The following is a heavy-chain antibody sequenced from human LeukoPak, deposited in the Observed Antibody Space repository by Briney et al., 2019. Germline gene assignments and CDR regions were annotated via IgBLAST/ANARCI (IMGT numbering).Heavy chain of an antibody. CDR2: ISAYNGNT. CDR1: GGTFSSYA. V-gene: IGHV1-18*01. Sequence: GASVKVSCKASGGTFSSYAISWVRQAPGQGLEWMGWISAYNGNTNYAQKFQGRVTMTTDTSTSTAYMELRSLRSDDTAVYYCARDRSLAAAVYYFDYWGQGTLVTVSS. D-gene: IGHD6-13*01. J-gene: IGHJ4*02. CDR3: ARDRSLAAAVYYFDY.